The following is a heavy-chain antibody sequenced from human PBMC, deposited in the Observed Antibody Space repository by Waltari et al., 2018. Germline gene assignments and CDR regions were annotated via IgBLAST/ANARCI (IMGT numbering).Heavy chain of an antibody. CDR3: ANLGAAMRVYSFDGLDV. Sequence: EVQLLESGGGLVQPGGSLSLSCAASGFTFTNFAMNWVRQAPGQGLEWVSFISGSGGSTYYADSVKGRFTISRDNSKKTLYLQMNSLRGEDTAVYYCANLGAAMRVYSFDGLDVWGQGTTVTVSS. J-gene: IGHJ6*02. D-gene: IGHD2-2*01. CDR2: ISGSGGST. CDR1: GFTFTNFA. V-gene: IGHV3-23*01.